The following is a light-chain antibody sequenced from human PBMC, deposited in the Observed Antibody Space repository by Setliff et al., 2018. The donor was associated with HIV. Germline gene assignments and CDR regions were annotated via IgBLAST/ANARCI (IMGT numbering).Light chain of an antibody. J-gene: IGLJ1*01. CDR3: GAWDNSLSVHV. V-gene: IGLV1-51*02. CDR1: SSNIANDY. Sequence: QSVLTQPPSVSAAPGQKVTISCSGSSSNIANDYVSWFQQVPGTAPKLLIYENNKRPSGTPERVSASKSGTSATLGITGLQTGDEADYYCGAWDNSLSVHVFGTGTKVTVL. CDR2: ENN.